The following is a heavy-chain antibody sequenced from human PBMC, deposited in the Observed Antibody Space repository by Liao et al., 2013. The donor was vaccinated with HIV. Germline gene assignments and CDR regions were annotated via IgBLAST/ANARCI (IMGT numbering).Heavy chain of an antibody. CDR1: GGSISSYY. CDR3: ARVHPLTVALDY. Sequence: QVQLQESGPGLVKPSETLSLTCTVSGGSISSYYWTWIRQPAGQGLEWIGRLYTSGTTNYNPSLKSRVSMSVDSSKNQFSLNLNSVTAADTAVYYCARVHPLTVALDYWGQGTLVIVSS. D-gene: IGHD2-21*01. V-gene: IGHV4-4*07. CDR2: LYTSGTT. J-gene: IGHJ4*02.